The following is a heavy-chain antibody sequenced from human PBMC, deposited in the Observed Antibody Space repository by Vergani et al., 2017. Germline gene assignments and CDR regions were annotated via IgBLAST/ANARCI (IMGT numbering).Heavy chain of an antibody. CDR3: ARDSAQYCSGGSCYSSKFDY. D-gene: IGHD2-15*01. V-gene: IGHV3-48*02. CDR1: GFTFSSYS. Sequence: EVQLVESGGGLVQPGGSLRLSCAASGFTFSSYSMNWVRQAPGKGLEWVSYISSSSSTIYYADSVKGRFTISRDNAKNSLYLQMNSLRDEDTAVYYCARDSAQYCSGGSCYSSKFDYWGQGTMVTVSS. J-gene: IGHJ3*01. CDR2: ISSSSSTI.